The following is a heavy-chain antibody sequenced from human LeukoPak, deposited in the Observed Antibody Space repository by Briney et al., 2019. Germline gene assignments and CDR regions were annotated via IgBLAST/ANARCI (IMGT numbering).Heavy chain of an antibody. J-gene: IGHJ3*02. CDR2: ISWNSGSI. V-gene: IGHV3-9*01. Sequence: TGGSLRLSCAASGFTFDDCAMHWVRQAPGKGLEWVSGISWNSGSIGYADSVKGRFTISRDNAKNSLYLQMNSLRAEDTALYYCAKDSRSHDAFDIWGQGTMVTVSS. CDR1: GFTFDDCA. CDR3: AKDSRSHDAFDI.